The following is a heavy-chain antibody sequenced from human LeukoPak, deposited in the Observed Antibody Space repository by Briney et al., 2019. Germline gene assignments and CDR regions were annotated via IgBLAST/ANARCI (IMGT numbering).Heavy chain of an antibody. CDR1: GFTLSSYA. D-gene: IGHD3-22*01. V-gene: IGHV3-23*01. CDR2: ISGSGGST. Sequence: GGSLRLSCAASGFTLSSYAMTWVRQAPGKGLEWVSAISGSGGSTYYADSVKGRFTISRDNSKNTLYLQMNSLRAEDTAVYYCAKGSGYYVDAWFDPWGQGTLVTVSS. J-gene: IGHJ5*02. CDR3: AKGSGYYVDAWFDP.